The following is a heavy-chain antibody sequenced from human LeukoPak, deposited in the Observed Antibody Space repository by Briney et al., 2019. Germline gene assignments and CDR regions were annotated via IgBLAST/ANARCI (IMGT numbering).Heavy chain of an antibody. CDR1: SFAFSRRY. CDR2: IYSGGST. Sequence: GGSLRLFCAASSFAFSRRYMACVPQAPGKGLEWVSIIYSGGSTYYADSVKGRFTISRDISKNTLYLQMNSLSAEDTAVYYCARRPSWDYWGQGTLVTVSS. J-gene: IGHJ4*02. CDR3: ARRPSWDY. V-gene: IGHV3-66*01. D-gene: IGHD6-6*01.